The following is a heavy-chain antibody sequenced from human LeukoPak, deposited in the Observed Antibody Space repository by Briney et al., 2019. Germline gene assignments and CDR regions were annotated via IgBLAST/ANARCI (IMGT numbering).Heavy chain of an antibody. CDR2: IYYSGST. V-gene: IGHV4-30-4*08. J-gene: IGHJ4*02. CDR3: ARALYSGRLDY. CDR1: RGSIGSSSYY. Sequence: SETLSLTCTVSRGSIGSSSYYWGWIRQPPGMGLEWIGYIYYSGSTYYNPSLKSRVTISVDTSKNQFSLKLSSVTAADTAVYYCARALYSGRLDYWGQGTLVTVSS. D-gene: IGHD3-10*01.